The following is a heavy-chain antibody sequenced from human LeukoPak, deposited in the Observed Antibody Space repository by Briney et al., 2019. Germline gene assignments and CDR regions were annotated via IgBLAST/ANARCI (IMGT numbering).Heavy chain of an antibody. CDR2: FDPEDGET. J-gene: IGHJ4*02. CDR3: STTSIVVVPAASFDY. D-gene: IGHD2-2*01. Sequence: ASVKVSCKVSGYTLTELSMHLVRQAPGKGLEWMGGFDPEDGETIYAQKFQGRVTMTEDTSTDTAYMELSSLRSEDTAVYYCSTTSIVVVPAASFDYWGQGTLVPVSS. CDR1: GYTLTELS. V-gene: IGHV1-24*01.